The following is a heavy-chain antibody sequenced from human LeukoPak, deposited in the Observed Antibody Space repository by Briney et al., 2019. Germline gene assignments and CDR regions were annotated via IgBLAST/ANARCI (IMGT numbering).Heavy chain of an antibody. J-gene: IGHJ4*02. V-gene: IGHV3-30*02. CDR1: GFTFSSYG. CDR2: IRYDGSNK. Sequence: GGSLRLSCAASGFTFSSYGMHWVRQAPGKGLEWVAFIRYDGSNKYYADSVKGRFTISRDNSKNTLYLQMNSLRAEDTAVYYCAKDYDGLWQLPEVWGQGTLVTVSS. CDR3: AKDYDGLWQLPEV. D-gene: IGHD2-15*01.